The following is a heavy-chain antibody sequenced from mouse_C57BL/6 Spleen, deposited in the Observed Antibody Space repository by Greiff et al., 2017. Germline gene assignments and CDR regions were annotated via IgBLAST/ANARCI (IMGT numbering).Heavy chain of an antibody. D-gene: IGHD1-1*01. CDR2: IYPGSGNT. CDR3: ASRTTVKDYAMDY. V-gene: IGHV1-66*01. Sequence: QVQLQQSGPELVKPGASVKISCKASGYSFTSYYIHWVKQRPGQGLEWIGWIYPGSGNTKYNEKFKGKATLTADTSSSTAYMQLSSLTSEDSAVYYCASRTTVKDYAMDYWGQGTSVTVSS. CDR1: GYSFTSYY. J-gene: IGHJ4*01.